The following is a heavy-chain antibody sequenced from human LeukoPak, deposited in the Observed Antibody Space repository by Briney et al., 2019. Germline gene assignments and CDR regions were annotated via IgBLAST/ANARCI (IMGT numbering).Heavy chain of an antibody. CDR1: GGSISSYY. D-gene: IGHD2-15*01. J-gene: IGHJ1*01. Sequence: SETLSLTCTVSGGSISSYYWSWIRQPQGKGLEWIGYIYYSGTTNYNPSLKSRVTISVDTSKNQFSLKLSSLTAADTAVYYCAREDYCSGGSCYSGYFQHWGQGTLVTVSS. CDR2: IYYSGTT. CDR3: AREDYCSGGSCYSGYFQH. V-gene: IGHV4-59*01.